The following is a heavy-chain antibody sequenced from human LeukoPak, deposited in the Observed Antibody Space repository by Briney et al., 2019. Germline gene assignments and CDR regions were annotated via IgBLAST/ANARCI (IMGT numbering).Heavy chain of an antibody. J-gene: IGHJ4*02. D-gene: IGHD2-2*01. Sequence: GASVKVSCKXSGGTFSSYAISWVRQAPGQGLEWMGGIIPILGTANYAQKFQGRVTITADESTSTAYMELSSLRSEDTAVHYCAIVVPAAIGYWGQGTLVTVSS. CDR2: IIPILGTA. CDR3: AIVVPAAIGY. CDR1: GGTFSSYA. V-gene: IGHV1-69*13.